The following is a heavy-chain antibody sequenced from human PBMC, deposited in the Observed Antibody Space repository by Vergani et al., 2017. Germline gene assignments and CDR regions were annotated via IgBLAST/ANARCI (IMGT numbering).Heavy chain of an antibody. CDR2: ISAYNGNT. J-gene: IGHJ4*02. Sequence: QVQLVQSGAEVKKPGASVKVSCKASGYTFTSYGISWVRQAPGQGLEWMGWISAYNGNTNYAQKLQGRVTMTTDTSTSTAYMELSSLRSEDTAVYYCAGSPAETIFGVVVLDYWGQGTLVTVSS. CDR1: GYTFTSYG. V-gene: IGHV1-18*04. D-gene: IGHD3-3*01. CDR3: AGSPAETIFGVVVLDY.